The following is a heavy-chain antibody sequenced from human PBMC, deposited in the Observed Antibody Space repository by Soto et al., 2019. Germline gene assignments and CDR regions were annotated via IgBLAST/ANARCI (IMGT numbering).Heavy chain of an antibody. D-gene: IGHD4-17*01. J-gene: IGHJ5*02. CDR2: IYPSDSDT. Sequence: GESLKISCKGSGYSFTYYWIAWVRQMPGKGLEYMGIIYPSDSDTRYSPSFQGQVTISADKSINTAYLQWSSLKASDTAMYYCARHGFYGDYSSNYFDPWGQGTLVTVSS. CDR3: ARHGFYGDYSSNYFDP. CDR1: GYSFTYYW. V-gene: IGHV5-51*01.